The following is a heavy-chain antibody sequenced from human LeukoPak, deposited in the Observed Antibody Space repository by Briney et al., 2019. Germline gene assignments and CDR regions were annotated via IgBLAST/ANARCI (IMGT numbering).Heavy chain of an antibody. J-gene: IGHJ5*02. CDR2: IYYSGST. CDR1: GGSISSYY. Sequence: SETLSLTCTVSGGSISSYYWSWIRQPPGKGLEWIGYIYYSGSTNYNPSLKSRVTISVDTSKNQFSLKLSSVTAADTAVYYCARAGLEEGYSTSWFDPWGQGTLVTVSS. CDR3: ARAGLEEGYSTSWFDP. D-gene: IGHD1-1*01. V-gene: IGHV4-59*08.